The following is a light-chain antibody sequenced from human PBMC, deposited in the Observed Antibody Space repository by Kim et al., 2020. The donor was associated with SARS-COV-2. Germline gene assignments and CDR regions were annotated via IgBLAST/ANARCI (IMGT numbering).Light chain of an antibody. Sequence: SVAREQTARSTCGGNNSGSKNVHWYQQKPGQAPVLGIYRDSNRPSGIPERFSGANSGNTATLTIRRAQAGDEADYYCQVWDSSTWVFGGGTQLTVL. J-gene: IGLJ3*02. CDR1: NSGSKN. V-gene: IGLV3-9*01. CDR2: RDS. CDR3: QVWDSSTWV.